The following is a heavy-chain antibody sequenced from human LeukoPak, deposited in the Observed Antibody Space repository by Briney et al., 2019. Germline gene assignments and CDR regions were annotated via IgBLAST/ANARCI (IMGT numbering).Heavy chain of an antibody. J-gene: IGHJ3*02. D-gene: IGHD2-15*01. CDR2: IYPGDSDT. CDR3: ARQVKVVAATLVDAFDI. V-gene: IGHV5-51*01. CDR1: GYSFTSYW. Sequence: GESLKISCKGSGYSFTSYWIGWVRQMPGKGLEWMGIIYPGDSDTRYSPSFQGQVTISADKSISTAYLQWSSLKASDTAMYYCARQVKVVAATLVDAFDIWGQGTMVTVSS.